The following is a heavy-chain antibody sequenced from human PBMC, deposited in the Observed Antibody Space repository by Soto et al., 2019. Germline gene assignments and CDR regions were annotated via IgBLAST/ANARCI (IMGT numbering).Heavy chain of an antibody. J-gene: IGHJ4*02. V-gene: IGHV4-30-2*01. CDR1: GCSISSGGYS. CDR2: IYHSGST. D-gene: IGHD1-26*01. Sequence: QLQLQASGSGLVKPSQTLSLTCAVSGCSISSGGYSWSWIRQPPGNGLEWIGYIYHSGSTYYNPSLKSRVTISVDRSKNQFSLKLSSVTAADTAVYYCARGIGGSYHLVFAYWCQGTLVTVSS. CDR3: ARGIGGSYHLVFAY.